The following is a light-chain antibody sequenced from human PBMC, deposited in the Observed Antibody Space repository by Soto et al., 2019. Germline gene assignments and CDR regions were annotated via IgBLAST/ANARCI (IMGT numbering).Light chain of an antibody. CDR1: SSDVGGYNY. CDR3: SSYSSSSTPYV. V-gene: IGLV2-14*01. J-gene: IGLJ1*01. Sequence: QSALTQPASVSGSPGQSISISCTGASSDVGGYNYVSWYQQHPGKAPKLIIYGVINRPSGVSSRFSGSKSGNTASLTISGLQAEDEADYYSSSYSSSSTPYVFGAGTKLTVL. CDR2: GVI.